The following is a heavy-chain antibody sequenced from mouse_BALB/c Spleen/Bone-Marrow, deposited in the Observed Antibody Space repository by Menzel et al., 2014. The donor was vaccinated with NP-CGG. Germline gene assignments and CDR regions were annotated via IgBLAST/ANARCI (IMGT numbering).Heavy chain of an antibody. J-gene: IGHJ2*01. V-gene: IGHV1-15*01. Sequence: VKLVESGAELVRPGASVTLSCKASGYTFTDYEMHWVKQTPVHGLEWIGAIDPETGGTAYNQKFKGKATLTADKSSSTAYMELRSLTSEDSAVYYCTRGGNFITTVAVDFDYWGQGTTLTVSS. CDR3: TRGGNFITTVAVDFDY. CDR1: GYTFTDYE. CDR2: IDPETGGT. D-gene: IGHD1-1*01.